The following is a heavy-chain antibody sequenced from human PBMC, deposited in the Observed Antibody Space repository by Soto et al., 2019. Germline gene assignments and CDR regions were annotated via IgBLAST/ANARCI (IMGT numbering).Heavy chain of an antibody. D-gene: IGHD2-15*01. CDR2: IYYSGST. J-gene: IGHJ6*03. CDR1: GGSISSYY. CDR3: ARGYCSGGSCYRRRDYYYYMDV. Sequence: QVQLQESGPGLVKPSETLSLTCTVSGGSISSYYWSWIRQPPGKGLEWIGYIYYSGSTNYNPSLKSRVTISVDTSKNQFSLKLSSVTAADTAVYYCARGYCSGGSCYRRRDYYYYMDVWGKGTTVTVSS. V-gene: IGHV4-59*08.